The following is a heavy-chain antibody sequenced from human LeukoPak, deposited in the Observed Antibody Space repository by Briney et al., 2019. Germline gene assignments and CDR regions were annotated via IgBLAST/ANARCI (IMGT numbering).Heavy chain of an antibody. J-gene: IGHJ4*02. Sequence: PGGSLRLSCAASGFTFSSYSMNWVRQAPGKGLEWVSSISSSSSYIYYADSVKGRFTISRDNAKNSLYLQMDSLRAEDTAVYYCAREVRGLIGYWGQGTPVTVSS. V-gene: IGHV3-21*01. CDR3: AREVRGLIGY. CDR1: GFTFSSYS. CDR2: ISSSSSYI. D-gene: IGHD2-8*01.